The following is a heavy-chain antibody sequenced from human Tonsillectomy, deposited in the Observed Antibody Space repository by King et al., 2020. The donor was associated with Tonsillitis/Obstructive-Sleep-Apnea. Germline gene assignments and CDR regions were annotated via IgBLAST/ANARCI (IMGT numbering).Heavy chain of an antibody. CDR2: ISYDGSNK. CDR3: ASTDLPYSSSWALNYFDY. CDR1: GFTFSSYA. Sequence: VQLVESGGGVVQPGRSLRLSCAASGFTFSSYAMHWVRQAPGKGLEWVAVISYDGSNKYYADSVKGRFTISRDNSKNTLYLQMNSLRAEDTAVYYCASTDLPYSSSWALNYFDYWGQGTLVTVSS. D-gene: IGHD6-13*01. V-gene: IGHV3-30*01. J-gene: IGHJ4*02.